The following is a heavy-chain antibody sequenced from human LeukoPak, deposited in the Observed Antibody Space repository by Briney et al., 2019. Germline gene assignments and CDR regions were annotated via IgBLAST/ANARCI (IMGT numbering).Heavy chain of an antibody. CDR1: GFTFSSYA. Sequence: GGSLRLSCAASGFTFSSYAMSWVRQTPGKGLEWVSAISGSGGSTYYADSVKGRFTISRDNSKNTLYLQMNSLRAEDTAVYYCAKDPSGSYFFDYWGQGTLVTVSS. D-gene: IGHD3-10*01. CDR2: ISGSGGST. J-gene: IGHJ4*02. V-gene: IGHV3-23*01. CDR3: AKDPSGSYFFDY.